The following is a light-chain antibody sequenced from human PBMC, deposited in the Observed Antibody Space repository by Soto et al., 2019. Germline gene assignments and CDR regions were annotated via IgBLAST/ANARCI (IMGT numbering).Light chain of an antibody. CDR1: QSVGSD. J-gene: IGKJ1*01. CDR3: QQYGSSGT. CDR2: GAS. V-gene: IGKV3-20*01. Sequence: IVMTHSPATLSVSTGERATLSFRASQSVGSDLAWYQQKPGQAPRLLIYGASNRATGIPDRFSGSGSGTDFTLTISRLEPEDFAVYYCQQYGSSGTFGQGTKVDI.